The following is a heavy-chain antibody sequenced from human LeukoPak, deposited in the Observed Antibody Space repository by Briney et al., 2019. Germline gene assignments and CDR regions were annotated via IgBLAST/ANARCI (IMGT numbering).Heavy chain of an antibody. V-gene: IGHV3-53*01. Sequence: GGSLRLSCAASGLTVSSNYMSWVRQAPGKGLEWVSVIYSGGSTYYADSVKGRFTISRDNSKNTLYLQMNSLRAEDTAVYYCARDNWDSSGSDYWGQGTLVTVSS. CDR1: GLTVSSNY. D-gene: IGHD6-19*01. CDR2: IYSGGST. CDR3: ARDNWDSSGSDY. J-gene: IGHJ4*02.